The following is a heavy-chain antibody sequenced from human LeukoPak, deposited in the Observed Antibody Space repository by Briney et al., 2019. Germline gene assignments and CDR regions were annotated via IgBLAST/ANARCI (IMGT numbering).Heavy chain of an antibody. J-gene: IGHJ5*02. CDR1: GGTFSSYA. CDR2: IIPIFGTA. CDR3: ARGRYCSSTSCYGNWFDP. D-gene: IGHD2-2*01. V-gene: IGHV1-69*13. Sequence: SVKVSCNASGGTFSSYAISWVRQAPGQGLEWMGGIIPIFGTANYAQKFQGRVTITADESTSTAYMELSSLRSEDTAVYYCARGRYCSSTSCYGNWFDPWGQGTLVTVSS.